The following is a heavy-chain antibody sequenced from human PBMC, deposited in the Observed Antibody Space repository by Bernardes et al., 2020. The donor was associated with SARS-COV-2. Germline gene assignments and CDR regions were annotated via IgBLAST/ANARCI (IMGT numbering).Heavy chain of an antibody. J-gene: IGHJ4*02. CDR3: AASGAYCGGDCYFY. D-gene: IGHD2-21*02. Sequence: GGSLRLSRAASGFTVSSNYMSWVRQAPGKGLEWVSVIYSGGSTYYADSVKGRFTISRDNSKNTLYLQMNSLRAEDTAVYYCAASGAYCGGDCYFYWGQGTLVTVSS. CDR1: GFTVSSNY. V-gene: IGHV3-66*01. CDR2: IYSGGST.